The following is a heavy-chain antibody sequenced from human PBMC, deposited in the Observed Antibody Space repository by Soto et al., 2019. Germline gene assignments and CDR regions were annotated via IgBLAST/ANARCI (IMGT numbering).Heavy chain of an antibody. Sequence: GGSLRLSCAASGFTVSSSYMSWVRQAPGKGLEWVSVIYSGGSTYYADSVKGRFTISRDNSKNTLYLQMNSLRAEDTAVYYCARSYYDSSGYPDAFDIWGQGTMV. J-gene: IGHJ3*02. CDR3: ARSYYDSSGYPDAFDI. CDR2: IYSGGST. CDR1: GFTVSSSY. V-gene: IGHV3-66*01. D-gene: IGHD3-22*01.